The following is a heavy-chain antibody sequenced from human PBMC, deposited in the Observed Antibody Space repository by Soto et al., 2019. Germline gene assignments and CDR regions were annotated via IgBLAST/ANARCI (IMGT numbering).Heavy chain of an antibody. Sequence: TLSLTCTVSGGSISSGDYYWSWIRQPPGKGLEWIGYIYYSGSTYYNPSLKSRVTISVDTSKNQFSLKLSSVTAADTAVYYCATLRRGDYDFWSGYHLYGMDVWGQGTTVTVSS. CDR2: IYYSGST. V-gene: IGHV4-30-4*01. CDR3: ATLRRGDYDFWSGYHLYGMDV. J-gene: IGHJ6*02. D-gene: IGHD3-3*01. CDR1: GGSISSGDYY.